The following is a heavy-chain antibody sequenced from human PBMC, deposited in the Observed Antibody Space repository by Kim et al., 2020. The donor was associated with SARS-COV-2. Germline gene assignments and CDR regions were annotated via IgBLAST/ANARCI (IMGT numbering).Heavy chain of an antibody. D-gene: IGHD3-10*01. CDR3: ARVSYYYGSGSMGYYFDY. Sequence: QGRVTITEDESTSKAYMELSSLRSEDTAVYYCARVSYYYGSGSMGYYFDYWGQGTLVTVSS. J-gene: IGHJ4*02. V-gene: IGHV1-69*01.